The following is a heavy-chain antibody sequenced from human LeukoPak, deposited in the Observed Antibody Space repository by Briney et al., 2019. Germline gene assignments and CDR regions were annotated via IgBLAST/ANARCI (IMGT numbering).Heavy chain of an antibody. Sequence: GASVKVSCKASGGTFSSHAISWVRQAPGQGLEWMGGIIPIFGTANYAQKFQGRVTITADESTSTAYMELSSLRSEDTAVYYCARRYYYYMDVWGKGTTVTVSS. J-gene: IGHJ6*03. V-gene: IGHV1-69*01. CDR3: ARRYYYYMDV. CDR1: GGTFSSHA. CDR2: IIPIFGTA.